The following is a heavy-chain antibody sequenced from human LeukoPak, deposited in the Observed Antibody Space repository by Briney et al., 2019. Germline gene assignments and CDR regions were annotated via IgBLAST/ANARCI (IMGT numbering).Heavy chain of an antibody. CDR1: GYTVSSNY. V-gene: IGHV3-66*01. Sequence: GGSLRLACAASGYTVSSNYMAWVRQAPGKGLEWVSFINSGGATYYADSVKGRFTISRDNSKNTLYLQMNSLRVEDTAVYYCARGIGVDYWGQGTLVTISP. D-gene: IGHD2/OR15-2a*01. J-gene: IGHJ4*02. CDR2: INSGGAT. CDR3: ARGIGVDY.